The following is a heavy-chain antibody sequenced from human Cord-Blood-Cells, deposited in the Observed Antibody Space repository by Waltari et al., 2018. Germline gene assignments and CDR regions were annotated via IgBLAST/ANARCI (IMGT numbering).Heavy chain of an antibody. CDR1: GGSFSGYY. D-gene: IGHD6-19*01. V-gene: IGHV4-34*01. CDR2: INHSGST. J-gene: IGHJ3*02. CDR3: ARGIAVAGDAFDI. Sequence: QVQLQQWGAGLLKPSETLSLTCAVYGGSFSGYYWSRIRQHPGKGLEWIGEINHSGSTNHNPSLKSRVTISVDTSKNQFSLKVSAVTAADTAVYYCARGIAVAGDAFDIWGQGTMVTVSS.